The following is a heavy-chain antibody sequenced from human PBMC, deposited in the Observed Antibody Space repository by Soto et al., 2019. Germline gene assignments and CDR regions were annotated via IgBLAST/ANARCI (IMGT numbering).Heavy chain of an antibody. J-gene: IGHJ4*02. CDR2: IDYSGNT. CDR1: GGSISSGGYH. Sequence: SETLSLTCTVSGGSISSGGYHWSWIRQHPGKGLEWIGYIDYSGNTDYNPSLKSRLAISIDTSKNQFSLKLSSVTAADTAVYFCAREGGESSDGLYYFDSWGQGSLVTVS. CDR3: AREGGESSDGLYYFDS. V-gene: IGHV4-31*03. D-gene: IGHD3-16*01.